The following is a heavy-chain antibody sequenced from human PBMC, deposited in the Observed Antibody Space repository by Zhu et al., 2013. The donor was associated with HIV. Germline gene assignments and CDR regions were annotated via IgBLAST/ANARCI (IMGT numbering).Heavy chain of an antibody. D-gene: IGHD3-3*01. V-gene: IGHV1-18*01. Sequence: QVQLVQSGAEVKKPGASVKVSCKASGYTFINYGISWLRQAPGQGLEWVGWISAYNGNTRNAQKLQGRVTVTTDTPTNTVYMELRSLISGDTAVYYCARDADIWSGFHGGVWDVWGPRDHGHRLL. CDR2: ISAYNGNT. CDR1: GYTFINYG. J-gene: IGHJ6*01. CDR3: ARDADIWSGFHGGVWDV.